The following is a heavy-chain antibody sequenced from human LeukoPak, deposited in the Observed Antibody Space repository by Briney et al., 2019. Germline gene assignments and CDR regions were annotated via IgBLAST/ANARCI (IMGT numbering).Heavy chain of an antibody. Sequence: GASVKVSCKASGGTFSSYAISWVRQAPGQGLEWMGGIIPIFGTANYAQKFQGRVTITADESTSTAYMELSSLRSEDTAMYHCARDPYYYDSSGYDYWGQGTLVTVSS. CDR3: ARDPYYYDSSGYDY. J-gene: IGHJ4*02. CDR1: GGTFSSYA. V-gene: IGHV1-69*13. D-gene: IGHD3-22*01. CDR2: IIPIFGTA.